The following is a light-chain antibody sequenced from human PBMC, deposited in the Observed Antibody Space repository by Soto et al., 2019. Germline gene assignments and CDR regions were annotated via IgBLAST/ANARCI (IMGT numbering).Light chain of an antibody. Sequence: QSVLTQPASVSGSLGQSITISCIGTTGTVGAYNSVSWYQQHPGKAPKLIIFEVFNRPSGASTRFSGSKSGNTASLTISGLQADDEADYYCSSYTDSSTYVFGTGTKV. J-gene: IGLJ1*01. CDR2: EVF. CDR1: TGTVGAYNS. V-gene: IGLV2-14*01. CDR3: SSYTDSSTYV.